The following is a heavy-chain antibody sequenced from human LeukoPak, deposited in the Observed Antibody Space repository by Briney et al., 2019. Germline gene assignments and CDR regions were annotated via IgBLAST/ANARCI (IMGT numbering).Heavy chain of an antibody. Sequence: PGGSLRLSCAASGFNFKLYSMHWVRQAPGKGMEWVSSISSSATYKYYPDSLKGRFTISRDNAKKSLFLQLDSVRAGDTAVYSCARGGGAWGDFDYWGLGTLVIVTS. CDR2: ISSSATYK. CDR1: GFNFKLYS. J-gene: IGHJ4*02. D-gene: IGHD3-16*01. CDR3: ARGGGAWGDFDY. V-gene: IGHV3-21*01.